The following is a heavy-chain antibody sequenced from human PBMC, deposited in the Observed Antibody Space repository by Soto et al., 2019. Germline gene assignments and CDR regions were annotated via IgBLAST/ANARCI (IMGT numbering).Heavy chain of an antibody. CDR2: ISSSTSYM. CDR3: ARFRRDGYNLDY. V-gene: IGHV3-21*01. D-gene: IGHD5-12*01. Sequence: VQLVESGGGVVQPGRSLRLSCAASGFTFSSYSMNWVRQAPGKGLEWVSSISSSTSYMYYADSVKGRFTISRDNARNSLYLQMNSLRAEDTAVYYCARFRRDGYNLDYWGQGTLVTVSS. J-gene: IGHJ4*02. CDR1: GFTFSSYS.